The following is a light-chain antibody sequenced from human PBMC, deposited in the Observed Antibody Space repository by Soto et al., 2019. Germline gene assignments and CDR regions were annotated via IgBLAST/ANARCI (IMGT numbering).Light chain of an antibody. CDR3: VAWDDTLNGVV. CDR2: DND. CDR1: TSNIGATT. Sequence: SVLTQPPSASGAPGQRLTISCSGSTSNIGATTVNWYQHLPGTAPKLLVYDNDRRPSGVPDRFSGSKSGTSASLAISGLQSEDEADYYCVAWDDTLNGVVFGGGTKLTVL. V-gene: IGLV1-44*01. J-gene: IGLJ3*02.